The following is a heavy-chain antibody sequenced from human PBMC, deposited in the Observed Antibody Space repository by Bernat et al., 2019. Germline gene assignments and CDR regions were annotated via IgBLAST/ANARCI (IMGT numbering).Heavy chain of an antibody. Sequence: QVQLVESGGGVVQPGRSLRLSCAASGFTFSSYGMHWVRQAPGKGLEWVAVISYDGSNKYYADSVKGRFTISRDNSKNTLYLQMNSLRAEDTAVYYCARSTTVTTYWGQGTLVTVSS. CDR1: GFTFSSYG. CDR2: ISYDGSNK. V-gene: IGHV3-30*19. D-gene: IGHD4-17*01. J-gene: IGHJ4*02. CDR3: ARSTTVTTY.